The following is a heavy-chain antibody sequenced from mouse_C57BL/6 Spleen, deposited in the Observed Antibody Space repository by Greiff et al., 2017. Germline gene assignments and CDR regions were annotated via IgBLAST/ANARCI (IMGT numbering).Heavy chain of an antibody. Sequence: DVTLQESGGGLVQPGGSLKLSCAASGFTFSDYGMAWVRQAPRKGPEWVAFISNLAYSIYYADTVTGRFTISRENAKNTLYLEMSSLRSEDTAMYYCARPGEYYGSSFWFAYWGQGTLVTVSA. D-gene: IGHD1-1*01. CDR1: GFTFSDYG. CDR3: ARPGEYYGSSFWFAY. J-gene: IGHJ3*01. CDR2: ISNLAYSI. V-gene: IGHV5-15*01.